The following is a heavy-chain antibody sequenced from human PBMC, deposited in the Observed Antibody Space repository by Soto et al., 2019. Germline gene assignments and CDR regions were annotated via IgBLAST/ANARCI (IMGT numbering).Heavy chain of an antibody. CDR2: ISHDGSNK. Sequence: PAGSLRLACAPCGFTFARYAMHLGRHAIDKGLEWVAVISHDGSNKHYADSVKGRFTISRDNSKNTLYLQMNSLRAEDTAVYFCARDDRRLRSPQVYYGIDLRR. J-gene: IGHJ6*02. V-gene: IGHV3-30-3*01. CDR3: ARDDRRLRSPQVYYGIDL. D-gene: IGHD6-25*01. CDR1: GFTFARYA.